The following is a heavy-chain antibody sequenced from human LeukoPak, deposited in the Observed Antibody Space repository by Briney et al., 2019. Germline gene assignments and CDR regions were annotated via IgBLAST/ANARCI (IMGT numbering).Heavy chain of an antibody. D-gene: IGHD2-15*01. V-gene: IGHV4-34*01. Sequence: PSETLSLTCAVYGGSYSGYYWSWIRQPPAKGLEWIGEINHSGSTNYNPSLTSRVTISVDTSKNQFSLKVSSVTAADTAVYYCARVKGVVVAATGGYFDYWGQGTLVTVSS. J-gene: IGHJ4*02. CDR1: GGSYSGYY. CDR2: INHSGST. CDR3: ARVKGVVVAATGGYFDY.